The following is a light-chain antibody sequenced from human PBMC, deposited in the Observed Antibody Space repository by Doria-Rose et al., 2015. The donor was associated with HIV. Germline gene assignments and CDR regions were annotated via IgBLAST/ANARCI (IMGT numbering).Light chain of an antibody. CDR3: QQYYDTPS. Sequence: DIRMTQSPESLGMSLGERATLNCKSNQSLLYTSKNYLAWYQQRPGQPPQLLIYWASTRQSGVPARFSGSGSGTDFTLTISSLKAEDVAVYYCQQYYDTPSFGPGTTVDIK. CDR2: WAS. V-gene: IGKV4-1*01. CDR1: QSLLYTSKNY. J-gene: IGKJ3*01.